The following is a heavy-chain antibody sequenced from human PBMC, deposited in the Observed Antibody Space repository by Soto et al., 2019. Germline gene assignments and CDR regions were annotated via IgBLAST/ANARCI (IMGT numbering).Heavy chain of an antibody. CDR2: ISSDGSNY. Sequence: GGSLILSCAASGFTFSACAMHWVRQSPGKGLEWVAVISSDGSNYYYEDSVKGRFTISRDNSKNTLYLQMNSLRAEDTAVYYCARERIVLVPAAMQYYYYGMDVWGQGTTVTVSS. J-gene: IGHJ6*02. CDR1: GFTFSACA. D-gene: IGHD2-2*01. CDR3: ARERIVLVPAAMQYYYYGMDV. V-gene: IGHV3-30*03.